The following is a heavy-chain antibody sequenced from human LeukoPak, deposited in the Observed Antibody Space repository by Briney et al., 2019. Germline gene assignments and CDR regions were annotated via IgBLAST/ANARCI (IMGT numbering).Heavy chain of an antibody. Sequence: ASVKVSCKGSGYTFTSYDINWVRQATGQGLEWMGWMNPNSGNTGYAQKFQGRVTITRNTPISTAYMELSSLRSEDTAVYYCARERYSSSWTDYWGQGTLVTVSS. CDR2: MNPNSGNT. V-gene: IGHV1-8*03. J-gene: IGHJ4*02. CDR3: ARERYSSSWTDY. CDR1: GYTFTSYD. D-gene: IGHD6-13*01.